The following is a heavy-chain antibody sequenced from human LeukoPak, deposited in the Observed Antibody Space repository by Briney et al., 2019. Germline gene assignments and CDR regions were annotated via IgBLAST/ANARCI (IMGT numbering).Heavy chain of an antibody. J-gene: IGHJ4*02. CDR3: ARSDSSITIFGVVIVNSIDY. CDR2: MSPNSGNT. V-gene: IGHV1-8*03. Sequence: ASVKVSCKASGYTFTSYDINWVRQATGQGLEWMGWMSPNSGNTGYAQKFQGGVTITRNTSISTAYMELSSLRSEDTAVYYCARSDSSITIFGVVIVNSIDYWGQGTLVTVSS. D-gene: IGHD3-3*01. CDR1: GYTFTSYD.